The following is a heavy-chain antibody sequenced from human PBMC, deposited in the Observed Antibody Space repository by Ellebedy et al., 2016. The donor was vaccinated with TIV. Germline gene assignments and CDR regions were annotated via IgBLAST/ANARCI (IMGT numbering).Heavy chain of an antibody. D-gene: IGHD2/OR15-2a*01. CDR3: ARHFTPERCTASYCHPNWFDY. CDR2: IYPDDSDA. J-gene: IGHJ5*01. Sequence: GESLKISCQGSGYSFTNYWIAWVRQMPGKGLEWMGIIYPDDSDARYSPSFQGQVTISADRSTNTASLQWSNLKDSDTAMFYCARHFTPERCTASYCHPNWFDYWGQGTLVTVSS. V-gene: IGHV5-51*01. CDR1: GYSFTNYW.